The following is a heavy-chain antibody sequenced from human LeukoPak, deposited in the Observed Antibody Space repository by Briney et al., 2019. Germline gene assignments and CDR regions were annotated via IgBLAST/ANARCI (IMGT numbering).Heavy chain of an antibody. Sequence: GGSLRLSCEASGFTFSTYWMTWVRQAPGKGLEWVATIKQDGSEKHYVDSVKGRFTISRDNAKNSLYLQMNSLRAEDTAVYYCAKEIIVTTFPDYWGQGTLVTVSS. CDR3: AKEIIVTTFPDY. CDR1: GFTFSTYW. V-gene: IGHV3-7*01. CDR2: IKQDGSEK. J-gene: IGHJ4*02. D-gene: IGHD4-11*01.